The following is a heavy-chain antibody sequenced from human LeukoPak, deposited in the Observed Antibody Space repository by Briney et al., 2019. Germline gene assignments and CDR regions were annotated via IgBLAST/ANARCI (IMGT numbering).Heavy chain of an antibody. J-gene: IGHJ4*02. Sequence: GVSLRLSCSASGFTFDNYAMHWVRQAPGKGLEWVSASSCNSGSIAYADSVKGRFTISRDNAKNSLYLQMNSLRAEDTALYYCAKAHYDIWTGYFDYWGQGTLVTVSS. D-gene: IGHD3-9*01. CDR3: AKAHYDIWTGYFDY. CDR1: GFTFDNYA. V-gene: IGHV3-9*01. CDR2: SSCNSGSI.